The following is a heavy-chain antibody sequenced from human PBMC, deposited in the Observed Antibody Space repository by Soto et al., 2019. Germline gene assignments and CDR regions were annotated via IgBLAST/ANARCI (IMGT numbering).Heavy chain of an antibody. CDR2: VNHSGST. Sequence: SETLSLTCAVYGGSFSGYYWSWIRQPPGKGLEWIGEVNHSGSTNYNPSLKSRVTISVVTSKNQFSLKLNSVTAADSAVYFCARGLDYSSAFDIWGQGTMVTVSS. CDR1: GGSFSGYY. J-gene: IGHJ3*02. D-gene: IGHD2-15*01. V-gene: IGHV4-34*01. CDR3: ARGLDYSSAFDI.